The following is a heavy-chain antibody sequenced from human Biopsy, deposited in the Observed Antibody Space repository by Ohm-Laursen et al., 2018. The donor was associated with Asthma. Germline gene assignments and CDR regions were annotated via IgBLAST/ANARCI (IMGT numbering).Heavy chain of an antibody. CDR3: AKERYYDFWSGYPI. V-gene: IGHV3-33*06. D-gene: IGHD3-3*01. Sequence: SLRLSCAASGFTFSSYGMHWVRQAPGKGLEWVAVIWYDGSNKYYADSVKGRFTISRDNSKNTLYLQMNSLRAEDTAVYYCAKERYYDFWSGYPIWGQGTMVAVSS. CDR2: IWYDGSNK. J-gene: IGHJ3*02. CDR1: GFTFSSYG.